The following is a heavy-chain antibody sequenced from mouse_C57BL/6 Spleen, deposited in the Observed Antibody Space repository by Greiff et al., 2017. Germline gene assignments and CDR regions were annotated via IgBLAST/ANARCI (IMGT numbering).Heavy chain of an antibody. Sequence: VQLQQPGAALVPPWASVPLSRNSTDYTFTIYFITWVKQSPGQGLEWIGDIYPGSGSTNYNEKFKSKATLTVDTSSSTAYMQLSSLTSEDSAVYYCARGTTVEGYWGQGTTLTVSS. V-gene: IGHV1-55*01. CDR2: IYPGSGST. CDR1: DYTFTIYF. D-gene: IGHD1-1*01. CDR3: ARGTTVEGY. J-gene: IGHJ2*01.